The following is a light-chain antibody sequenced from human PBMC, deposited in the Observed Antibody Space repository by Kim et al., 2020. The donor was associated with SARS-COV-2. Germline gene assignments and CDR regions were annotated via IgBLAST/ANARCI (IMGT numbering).Light chain of an antibody. CDR1: QSISDW. CDR2: DAS. Sequence: DIQMTQSPSTLSASVGDRVTITCRATQSISDWLAWYQQKPGKAPKLLIYDASTLEGGVPSRFSGSGSGTKFTLTISSLQPDDSATYYGQQYNSYSPYTFGQGTKLEI. J-gene: IGKJ2*01. CDR3: QQYNSYSPYT. V-gene: IGKV1-5*01.